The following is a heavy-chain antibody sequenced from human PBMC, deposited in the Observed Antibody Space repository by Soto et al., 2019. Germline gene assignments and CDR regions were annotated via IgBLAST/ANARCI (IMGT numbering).Heavy chain of an antibody. J-gene: IGHJ4*02. V-gene: IGHV1-18*01. CDR2: ISAYNGNT. Sequence: GASVKVSCKASGYTFTSYGISWVRQAPGQGLEWMGWISAYNGNTNYAQKLQGRVTMTTDTSTSTAYMELRSLRSDDTAVYYCARAVYYYVSSVFIDYLGQGTLVTVSS. D-gene: IGHD3-22*01. CDR3: ARAVYYYVSSVFIDY. CDR1: GYTFTSYG.